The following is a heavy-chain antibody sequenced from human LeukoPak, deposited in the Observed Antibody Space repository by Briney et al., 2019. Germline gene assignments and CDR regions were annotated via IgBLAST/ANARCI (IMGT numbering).Heavy chain of an antibody. D-gene: IGHD3-10*01. CDR2: INPDDKSA. J-gene: IGHJ4*02. CDR3: ANENYYGSGSYADH. V-gene: IGHV3-74*01. CDR1: GFTFSKYW. Sequence: GGSLRLSCAASGFTFSKYWLHWLRQAPGKGLVWVSRINPDDKSASYADSVKGRFTIARDDARKTLYLQMNSLRAEDTAVYYCANENYYGSGSYADHWGQGTLVTVSS.